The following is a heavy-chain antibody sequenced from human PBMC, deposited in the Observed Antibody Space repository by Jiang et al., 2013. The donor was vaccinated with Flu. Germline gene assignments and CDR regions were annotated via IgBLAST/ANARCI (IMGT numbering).Heavy chain of an antibody. CDR2: IYFSGTT. D-gene: IGHD3-16*01. CDR1: GGFISSSDYY. V-gene: IGHV4-39*01. Sequence: GSGLVKPSETLSLTCTVSGGFISSSDYYWGWIRQPPGKGPEWIGSIYFSGTTDYSGTTHYNPSLKSRVTISEDTSKNQFSLTLRSVTAADTAIYYCARHTSLYHGTPPPFEYWGRGTLVTVSS. CDR3: ARHTSLYHGTPPPFEY. J-gene: IGHJ4*02.